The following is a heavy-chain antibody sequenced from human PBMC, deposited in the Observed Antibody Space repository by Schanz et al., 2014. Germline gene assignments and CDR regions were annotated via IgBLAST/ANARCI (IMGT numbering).Heavy chain of an antibody. Sequence: QVHLVQSGAEVKKPGSSVKVSCKASGYTFTDYGVIWVRQAPGQGLEWMGMINPSGGSTTYAQKFQGRVTMTRDTSTSTVYMELSSLRSEDTAVYYCARDGVDAAAGGNYWGQGTLVTVSS. J-gene: IGHJ4*02. V-gene: IGHV1-46*03. CDR1: GYTFTDYG. CDR3: ARDGVDAAAGGNY. D-gene: IGHD6-13*01. CDR2: INPSGGST.